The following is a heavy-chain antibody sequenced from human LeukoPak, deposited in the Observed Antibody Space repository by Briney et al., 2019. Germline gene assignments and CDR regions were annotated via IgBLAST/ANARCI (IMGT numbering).Heavy chain of an antibody. J-gene: IGHJ5*02. CDR2: ISGSGTTI. CDR1: GFTFSDYY. Sequence: PGGSVRLSCAASGFTFSDYYMSWIRQAPGKGLEWISYISGSGTTIYYADSVKGRFTISRDNAKNSLYLQMNSLRAEDTAVYYCAKDQGIAAAVNNWFDPWGQGTLVTVSS. D-gene: IGHD6-13*01. V-gene: IGHV3-11*01. CDR3: AKDQGIAAAVNNWFDP.